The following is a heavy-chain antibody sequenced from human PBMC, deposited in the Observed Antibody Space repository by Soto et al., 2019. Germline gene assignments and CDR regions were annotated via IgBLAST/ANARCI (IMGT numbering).Heavy chain of an antibody. CDR2: IIPIFGTA. CDR1: GGTFSSYA. V-gene: IGHV1-69*13. Sequence: GASVKVSCKASGGTFSSYAISWVRQAPGQGLEWMGGIIPIFGTANYAQKFQGRVTITADESTSTVYMELSSLRSEDTAVYYCARDLRGTGLAGYYSSWFDPWGQGTLVTVSS. J-gene: IGHJ5*02. D-gene: IGHD3-22*01. CDR3: ARDLRGTGLAGYYSSWFDP.